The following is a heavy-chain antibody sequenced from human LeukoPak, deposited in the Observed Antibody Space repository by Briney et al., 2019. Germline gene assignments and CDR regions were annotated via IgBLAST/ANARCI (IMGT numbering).Heavy chain of an antibody. CDR1: GFTFSSYE. CDR3: ARRAGAYSHSYDY. V-gene: IGHV3-48*03. J-gene: IGHJ4*02. CDR2: ISSSGSTI. Sequence: GGSLRLSCAASGFTFSSYEMNWVRQAPGKGLEWVSYISSSGSTIYYADSVKGRFTISRDNSKNTLYLQMNSLRAEDTAVYYCARRAGAYSHSYDYWGQGTLVTVSS. D-gene: IGHD4/OR15-4a*01.